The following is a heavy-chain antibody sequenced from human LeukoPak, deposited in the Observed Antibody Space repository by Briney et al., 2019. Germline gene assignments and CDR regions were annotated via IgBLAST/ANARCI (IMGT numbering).Heavy chain of an antibody. CDR2: IGGLGIKT. CDR1: GFTFRSYA. Sequence: PGGSLRLSCAASGFTFRSYAMSWVRQAPGKGLEWVSTIGGLGIKTYFADSVKGRFTISRDNSKNTLYLQMNSLRAEDTAVYYCAREVNYYGSGSFSSGFDYWGQGTLVTVSS. V-gene: IGHV3-23*01. D-gene: IGHD3-10*01. J-gene: IGHJ4*02. CDR3: AREVNYYGSGSFSSGFDY.